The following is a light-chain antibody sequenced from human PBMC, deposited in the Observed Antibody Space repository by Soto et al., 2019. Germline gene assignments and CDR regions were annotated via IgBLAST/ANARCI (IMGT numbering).Light chain of an antibody. V-gene: IGKV3-20*01. CDR3: HQYESSLWT. Sequence: IVFTQSPGTLSLSPGERVALSCRASQSVSASYLVWYQQKPGQAPRLRIYGASNRATGIPDRFSGSGSGTDFTLTISRLEPEDFAVYYCHQYESSLWTFGRGTKVDIK. CDR1: QSVSASY. J-gene: IGKJ1*01. CDR2: GAS.